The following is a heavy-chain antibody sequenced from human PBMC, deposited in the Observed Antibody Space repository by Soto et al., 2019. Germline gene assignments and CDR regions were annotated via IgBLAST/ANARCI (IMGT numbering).Heavy chain of an antibody. CDR2: IVVGSGNT. Sequence: ASVKVSCKASGFTFTSSAVQWVRQARGQRLEWVGWIVVGSGNTNYAQKFQERVTITRDMSTSTAYMELSSLRSEDTAVYYCAKVRMAVAGARDIWFDPWGQGTLVTVSS. V-gene: IGHV1-58*01. CDR1: GFTFTSSA. D-gene: IGHD6-19*01. CDR3: AKVRMAVAGARDIWFDP. J-gene: IGHJ5*02.